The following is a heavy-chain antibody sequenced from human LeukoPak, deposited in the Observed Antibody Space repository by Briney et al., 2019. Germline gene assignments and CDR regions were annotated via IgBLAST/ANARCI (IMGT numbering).Heavy chain of an antibody. CDR3: ARAFYDYFWGSYRY. D-gene: IGHD3-16*02. J-gene: IGHJ4*02. CDR2: IEQDGSEK. V-gene: IGHV3-7*01. Sequence: GGSLRLSCATSGFTFSPFWIHWVRQAPGKGLEWVANIEQDGSEKYYVDSVKGRFTISRDNAKNSLYLQMNSLRAEDTAVYYCARAFYDYFWGSYRYWGQGTLVTVSS. CDR1: GFTFSPFW.